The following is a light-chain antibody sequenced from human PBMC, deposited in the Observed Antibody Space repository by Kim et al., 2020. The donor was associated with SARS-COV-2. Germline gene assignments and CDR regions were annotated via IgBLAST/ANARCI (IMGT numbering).Light chain of an antibody. Sequence: SYELTQPPSVSVAPGQTATITCGGDNIGTKTVHWYQQRPGQAPIMVIYYNDDRPSGIPERFSGSKSEDTAALTINRVDGGDEADYFCQVWDTHSDHWVFGGGTQLTVL. V-gene: IGLV3-21*04. J-gene: IGLJ3*02. CDR3: QVWDTHSDHWV. CDR1: NIGTKT. CDR2: YND.